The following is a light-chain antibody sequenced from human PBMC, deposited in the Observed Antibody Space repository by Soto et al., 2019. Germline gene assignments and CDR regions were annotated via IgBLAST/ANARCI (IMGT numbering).Light chain of an antibody. Sequence: ESVLTQSPATLSLSPGERANLSGRASQTVSSYLLWYQQKPGQAPRLLSYDASNRASGTPARVSGSGSETDCTLTISSLEPEDIAVYYCQHRMNWPLTFGQGTRLEIK. CDR2: DAS. CDR3: QHRMNWPLT. CDR1: QTVSSY. J-gene: IGKJ5*01. V-gene: IGKV3-11*01.